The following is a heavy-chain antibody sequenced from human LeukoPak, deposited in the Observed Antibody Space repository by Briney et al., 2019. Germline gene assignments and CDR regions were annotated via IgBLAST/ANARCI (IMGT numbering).Heavy chain of an antibody. V-gene: IGHV1-18*01. J-gene: IGHJ4*02. Sequence: ASVKVSCKASGYTFTRYGICWVRLAPAPGLEWMGLICAYNCNTDYAQKLQGKVTMTTDRSNGQDSMELRSLSSDGTAVCYCSRAIAAAGTDYWGQGTLVTVST. CDR1: GYTFTRYG. D-gene: IGHD6-13*01. CDR3: SRAIAAAGTDY. CDR2: ICAYNCNT.